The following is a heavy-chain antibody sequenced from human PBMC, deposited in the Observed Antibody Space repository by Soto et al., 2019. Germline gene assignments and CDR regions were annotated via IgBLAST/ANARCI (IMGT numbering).Heavy chain of an antibody. CDR2: IYHTGTT. D-gene: IGHD1-26*01. CDR3: ARRYGGNLDY. V-gene: IGHV4-30-2*01. Sequence: PSETLSLTCTVSGGSINSGGYSWTWIRQPPGKGLEWIGFIYHTGTTYYNPSLKSRVTISVDRSKNQFSLKLNSVTAADTAVYYCARRYGGNLDYWGQGTLVTVSS. CDR1: GGSINSGGYS. J-gene: IGHJ4*02.